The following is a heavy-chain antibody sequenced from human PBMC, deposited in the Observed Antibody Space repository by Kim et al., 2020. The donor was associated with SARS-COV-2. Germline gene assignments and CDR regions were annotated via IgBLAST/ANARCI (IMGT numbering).Heavy chain of an antibody. V-gene: IGHV4-39*01. CDR2: IYYSGST. J-gene: IGHJ5*02. Sequence: SETLSLTCTVSGGSISSSSYYWGWIRQPPGKGLEWIGSIYYSGSTYYNPSLKSRVTISVDTSKNQFSLKLSSVTAADTAVYYCARCRAAGTIWFDPWGQGTLVTVSS. D-gene: IGHD6-13*01. CDR1: GGSISSSSYY. CDR3: ARCRAAGTIWFDP.